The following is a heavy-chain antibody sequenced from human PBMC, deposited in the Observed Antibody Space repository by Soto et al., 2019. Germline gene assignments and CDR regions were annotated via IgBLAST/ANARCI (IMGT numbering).Heavy chain of an antibody. CDR3: TRAEEMATIRFEH. J-gene: IGHJ4*02. CDR2: INPTGGPT. V-gene: IGHV1-46*01. CDR1: GYTFAFYF. Sequence: QVQLVQSGAEVKKPGASVKVSCRASGYTFAFYFIHWVRQAPGHGLEWMGTINPTGGPTTYAKTFQGRVTMTRDTSTTTVYMELRSRTYDDTAVYYCTRAEEMATIRFEHWGEGTLVTVSS.